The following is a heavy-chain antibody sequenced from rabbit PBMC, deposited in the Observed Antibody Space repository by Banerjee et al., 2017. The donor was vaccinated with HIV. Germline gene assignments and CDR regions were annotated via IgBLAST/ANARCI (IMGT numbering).Heavy chain of an antibody. J-gene: IGHJ4*01. D-gene: IGHD4-2*01. CDR2: IGTGSSGST. V-gene: IGHV1S40*01. CDR3: ARDAGYAGSNL. Sequence: QSLEESGGDLVKPGASLTLTCTASGFSFSSNNYMCWVRQAPGKGLEWIACIGTGSSGSTYYASWAKGRFTISKTSSTTVTLQMTSLTAADTATYFCARDAGYAGSNLWGPGTLVTVS. CDR1: GFSFSSNNY.